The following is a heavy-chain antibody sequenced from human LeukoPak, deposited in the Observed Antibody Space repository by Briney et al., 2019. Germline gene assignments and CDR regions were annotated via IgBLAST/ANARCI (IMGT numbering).Heavy chain of an antibody. J-gene: IGHJ5*02. CDR2: IRYDGINK. D-gene: IGHD6-13*01. Sequence: GGSLRLSCEASGFIFSTYGMHWVRQAPGKGLEWVAFIRYDGINKWYADSEEGRFTISRDNSKNTLYLQMNSLRAEDTAVYYCARVPNSSSWTGGLNYWFDPWGQGTLVTVSS. CDR1: GFIFSTYG. CDR3: ARVPNSSSWTGGLNYWFDP. V-gene: IGHV3-30*02.